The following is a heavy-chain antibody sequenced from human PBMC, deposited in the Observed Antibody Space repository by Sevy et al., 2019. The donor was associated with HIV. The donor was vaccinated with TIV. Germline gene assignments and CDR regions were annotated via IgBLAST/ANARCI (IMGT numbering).Heavy chain of an antibody. CDR2: ISYDGSNK. Sequence: GGFLRLSCAASGFTFSSYAMHWVRQAPGKGLEWVAVISYDGSNKYYADSVKGRFTISRDNSKNTLYLQMNSLRAEDTAVYYCARDFSGWSMDWYFDLWGRGTLVTVSS. D-gene: IGHD6-19*01. V-gene: IGHV3-30-3*01. CDR3: ARDFSGWSMDWYFDL. CDR1: GFTFSSYA. J-gene: IGHJ2*01.